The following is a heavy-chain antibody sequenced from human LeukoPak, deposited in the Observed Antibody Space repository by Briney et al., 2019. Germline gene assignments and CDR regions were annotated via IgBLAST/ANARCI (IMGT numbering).Heavy chain of an antibody. Sequence: SVKVSCKAPGGTFNSYGISWVRQAPGQGLEWMGGVIAIFGRIKYGQKFQGRATITTDETTSTAYMELSSLTSEDTGVYYCARGELGDRSGFSFFDYWGQGTLVTVSS. D-gene: IGHD3-22*01. V-gene: IGHV1-69*05. CDR3: ARGELGDRSGFSFFDY. CDR2: VIAIFGRI. J-gene: IGHJ4*02. CDR1: GGTFNSYG.